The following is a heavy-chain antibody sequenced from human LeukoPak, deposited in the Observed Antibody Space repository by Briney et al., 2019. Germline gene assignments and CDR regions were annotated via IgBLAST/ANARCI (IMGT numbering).Heavy chain of an antibody. D-gene: IGHD6-13*01. CDR2: INPNSGGT. CDR1: GYTFTGYY. CDR3: ARVPLIAAADTLFYY. V-gene: IGHV1-2*06. Sequence: PGASVKVSCKASGYTFTGYYMHWVRQAPGQGLEWMGRINPNSGGTNYAQKFQGRVTMTRDTSISTAYMELSRLRSDDTAVYYCARVPLIAAADTLFYYWGQGTLVTVSS. J-gene: IGHJ4*02.